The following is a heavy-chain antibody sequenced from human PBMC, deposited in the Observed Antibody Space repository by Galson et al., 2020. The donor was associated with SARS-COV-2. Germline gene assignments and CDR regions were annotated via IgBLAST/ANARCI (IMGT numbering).Heavy chain of an antibody. V-gene: IGHV3-21*01. J-gene: IGHJ6*02. CDR2: ISAGSSYI. Sequence: GGYLRLSCAASGFPFSSYSMNWVRQAPGKGLEWVSSISAGSSYIYYADSVKGRFTISRDNAKNSLYLQMNSLRAEDTAVYYCARVGGMATTPANYYYYGLDVWGQGTTVTVSS. D-gene: IGHD2-15*01. CDR3: ARVGGMATTPANYYYYGLDV. CDR1: GFPFSSYS.